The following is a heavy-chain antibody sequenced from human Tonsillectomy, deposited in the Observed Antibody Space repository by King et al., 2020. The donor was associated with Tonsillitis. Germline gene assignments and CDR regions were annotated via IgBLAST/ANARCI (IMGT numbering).Heavy chain of an antibody. V-gene: IGHV3-23*04. CDR2: ISGSGGTT. J-gene: IGHJ6*02. D-gene: IGHD5-18*01. Sequence: VQLVESGGGLVQPGGSLRLSCAASGFTFSSYAMSWVRQAPGKGLEWVSAISGSGGTTYYADSVKGRFTISRDNSKNTLCLQMNSLRAEDTAVYYCAKLPGHGRGYSYGYYGNYYYYGMDVWGQGTTVTVSS. CDR1: GFTFSSYA. CDR3: AKLPGHGRGYSYGYYGNYYYYGMDV.